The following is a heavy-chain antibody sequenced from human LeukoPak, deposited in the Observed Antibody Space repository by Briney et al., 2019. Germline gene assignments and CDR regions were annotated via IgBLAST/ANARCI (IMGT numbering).Heavy chain of an antibody. CDR2: IQYDGSNK. CDR3: AKPGGRVGESLNGIDY. Sequence: GGSLRLSCAASGFTFSSYGLHWVRQAPGKGLEWVAFIQYDGSNKFHTDSVKGRFTISRDNSKNTLFLQMNSLRAEDTAVYYCAKPGGRVGESLNGIDYWGQGTLVTVS. CDR1: GFTFSSYG. V-gene: IGHV3-30*02. J-gene: IGHJ4*02. D-gene: IGHD3-10*01.